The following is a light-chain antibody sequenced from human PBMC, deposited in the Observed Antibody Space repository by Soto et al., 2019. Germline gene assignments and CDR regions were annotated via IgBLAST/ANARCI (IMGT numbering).Light chain of an antibody. J-gene: IGLJ1*01. Sequence: QSALTQPASVSGSPGQSITISCTGTSSDVGGYNYVSWYQQHPGKAPKLMIYDVSNRPSGVSNRFSGSKSGNTASLTISGFQVEDEADYYCSSYTSSSTLVFGTGTKFTVL. V-gene: IGLV2-14*01. CDR2: DVS. CDR1: SSDVGGYNY. CDR3: SSYTSSSTLV.